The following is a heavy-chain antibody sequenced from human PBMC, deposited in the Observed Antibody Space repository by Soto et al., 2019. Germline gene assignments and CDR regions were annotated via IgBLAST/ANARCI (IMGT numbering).Heavy chain of an antibody. D-gene: IGHD2-2*01. CDR3: ARSQGSSISLEIYYYCYYGMDV. CDR2: IIPNSDTT. J-gene: IGHJ6*02. V-gene: IGHV1-69*01. CDR1: GGTFSSYA. Sequence: QVQLVQSGAEVKKPGSSVKVSCKASGGTFSSYAISWVRQAPGQGLEWMGGIIPNSDTTNYAQKFQGSVTITADESTSTAYMELSSLRSEDTAVYYCARSQGSSISLEIYYYCYYGMDVWGQGTTVTVSS.